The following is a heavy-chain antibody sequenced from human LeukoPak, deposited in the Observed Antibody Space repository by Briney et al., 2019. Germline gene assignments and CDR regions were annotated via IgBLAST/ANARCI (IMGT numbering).Heavy chain of an antibody. V-gene: IGHV3-11*06. CDR1: GFTFSDYY. CDR3: ARQTYSGSYTPDY. D-gene: IGHD1-26*01. Sequence: GGSLRLSCAASGFTFSDYYMSWIRQAPGKGLEWVSYISSSSSYTNYADSVKGRFTISRDNAKNSLYLQMNSLRAEDTAVYYCARQTYSGSYTPDYWGQGTLVTVSS. J-gene: IGHJ4*02. CDR2: ISSSSSYT.